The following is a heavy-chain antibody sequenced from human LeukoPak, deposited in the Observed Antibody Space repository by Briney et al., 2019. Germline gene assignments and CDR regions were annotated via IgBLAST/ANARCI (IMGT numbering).Heavy chain of an antibody. Sequence: PGGSLRLSCAASGFTFSSYAMHWVRQAPGKGLEWVAVISYEVSNKYYADSVKGRFTISGDNSKNTLYLQMNSLRAEDTAVYYCARGGGYVVSQGDYWGQGTLVTVSS. V-gene: IGHV3-30*01. CDR3: ARGGGYVVSQGDY. D-gene: IGHD5-12*01. CDR2: ISYEVSNK. CDR1: GFTFSSYA. J-gene: IGHJ4*02.